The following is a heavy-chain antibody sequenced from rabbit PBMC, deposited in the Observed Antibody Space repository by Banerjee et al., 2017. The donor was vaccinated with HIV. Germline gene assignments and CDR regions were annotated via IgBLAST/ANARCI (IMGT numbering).Heavy chain of an antibody. CDR1: GFSFTSRHC. V-gene: IGHV1S40*01. D-gene: IGHD6-1*01. J-gene: IGHJ4*01. CDR3: ARGSDDGGYGYEM. Sequence: QSPEESGGDLVKPRASLTLTCTASGFSFTSRHCMCWVRQAPGKGLEWFACIYTGSGNPYYTSWAKGRFTISKTSSTTVTLQMTSLTAADTATYFCARGSDDGGYGYEMWGQGTLVTVS. CDR2: IYTGSGNP.